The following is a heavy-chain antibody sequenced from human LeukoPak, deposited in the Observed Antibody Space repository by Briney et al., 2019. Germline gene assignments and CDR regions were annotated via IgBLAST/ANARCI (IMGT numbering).Heavy chain of an antibody. CDR1: GYTFTSYG. D-gene: IGHD2-15*01. Sequence: GASVTVSCKASGYTFTSYGISWVRQAPGQGLEWMGWISAYNDNTNYAQKLQGRVTRTTNTSTSTAYMELRSLRSDDTAVYYCARAIYCSGGSCYRGDYYGMDVWGQGTTVTVSS. CDR2: ISAYNDNT. V-gene: IGHV1-18*01. J-gene: IGHJ6*02. CDR3: ARAIYCSGGSCYRGDYYGMDV.